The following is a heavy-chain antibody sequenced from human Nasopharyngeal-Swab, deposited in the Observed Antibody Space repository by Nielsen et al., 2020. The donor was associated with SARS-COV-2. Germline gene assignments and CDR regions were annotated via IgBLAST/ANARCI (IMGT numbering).Heavy chain of an antibody. J-gene: IGHJ4*02. D-gene: IGHD3-22*01. CDR3: ARASSADY. CDR1: LYTFTLSS. CDR2: INTNTGNP. Sequence: ASVKVSFTSSLYTFTLSSLNWVRQAPGQGLQWMGWINTNTGNPTYAQGFTGRFVFSLDTSVSTAYLQISSLKAEDTAVYYCARASSADYWGQGTLVTVSS. V-gene: IGHV7-4-1*02.